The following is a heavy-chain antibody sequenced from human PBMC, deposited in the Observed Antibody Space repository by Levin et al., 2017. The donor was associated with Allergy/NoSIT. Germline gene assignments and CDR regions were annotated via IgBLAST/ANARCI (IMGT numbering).Heavy chain of an antibody. V-gene: IGHV1-18*01. D-gene: IGHD2-2*01. CDR3: ARGDGIVPAAMEPLGT. J-gene: IGHJ5*02. CDR1: GYTFTSYG. Sequence: ASVKVSCKASGYTFTSYGISWVRQAPGQGLEWMGWISAYNGNTNYAQKPQGRVTMTTDTSTSTAYMELRSLRSDDTAVYYCARGDGIVPAAMEPLGTWGQGTLVTVSS. CDR2: ISAYNGNT.